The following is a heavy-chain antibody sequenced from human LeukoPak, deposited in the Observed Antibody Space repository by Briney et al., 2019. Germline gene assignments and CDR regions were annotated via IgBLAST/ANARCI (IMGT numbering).Heavy chain of an antibody. D-gene: IGHD3-22*01. CDR1: GYIFITYA. CDR3: ARGDEYDSSGVRLYDY. J-gene: IGHJ4*02. V-gene: IGHV1-3*01. Sequence: ASVKVSCKASGYIFITYAMHWVRQAPGQRLEWMGWIHAVNGNTKYSQKFQGRVTITRDTSASTAYMDLSSLISEDTAVYYCARGDEYDSSGVRLYDYWGQGTLVTVSS. CDR2: IHAVNGNT.